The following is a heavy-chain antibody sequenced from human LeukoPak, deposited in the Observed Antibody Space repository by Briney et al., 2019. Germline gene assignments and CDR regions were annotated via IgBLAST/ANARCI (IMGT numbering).Heavy chain of an antibody. J-gene: IGHJ5*02. Sequence: SETLSLTCTVSGGSIRGFFWSWIRQPPGKGLEWIGYIFYSGGTYYNPSLMSRVTISVDMSTNQFSLKLTSVTGADAAVYYCARHDCGGNSAGFDLGCQGTVVMVSA. V-gene: IGHV4-59*01. D-gene: IGHD4-23*01. CDR1: GGSIRGFF. CDR3: ARHDCGGNSAGFDL. CDR2: IFYSGGT.